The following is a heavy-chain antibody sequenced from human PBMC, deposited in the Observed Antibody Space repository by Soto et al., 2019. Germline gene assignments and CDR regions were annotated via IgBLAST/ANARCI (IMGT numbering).Heavy chain of an antibody. CDR2: ISSSSSTI. Sequence: EVQLVESGGGLVQPGGSLSLTCAASGFTFSSYSMNWVRQAPGKGLEWVSYISSSSSTIYYADSVKGRFTISRDNAKNSLYLQMNSLRDEDTAVYYCAREGPHDFNWFDPWGQGTLVTVSS. CDR3: AREGPHDFNWFDP. D-gene: IGHD2-21*02. CDR1: GFTFSSYS. J-gene: IGHJ5*02. V-gene: IGHV3-48*02.